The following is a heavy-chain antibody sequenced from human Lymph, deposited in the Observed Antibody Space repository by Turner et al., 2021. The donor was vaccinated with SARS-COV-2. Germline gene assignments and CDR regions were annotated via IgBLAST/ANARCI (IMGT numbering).Heavy chain of an antibody. J-gene: IGHJ6*02. CDR3: ARVKGYNGYDLRYYYGMDV. CDR2: IWYDGSNK. D-gene: IGHD5-12*01. Sequence: QVQLVGSGGGVVQPGRSLRLSCAAPGFPFSSYGMHWGRQAPGKGLEWVAVIWYDGSNKYYADSVKGRFTISRDNSKNTLYLQMNSLRAEDTAVYYCARVKGYNGYDLRYYYGMDVWGQGTTVTVSS. V-gene: IGHV3-33*01. CDR1: GFPFSSYG.